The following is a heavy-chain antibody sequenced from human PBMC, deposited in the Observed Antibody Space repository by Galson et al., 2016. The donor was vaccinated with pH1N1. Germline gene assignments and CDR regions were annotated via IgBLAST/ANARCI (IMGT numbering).Heavy chain of an antibody. V-gene: IGHV1-69*13. D-gene: IGHD4-17*01. Sequence: SVKVSCKASGGTFSSYGISWVRQAPGQGLEWMGRIIPIFGTANYAQKFQGRVTITADESTSTAHMELSSLRSEDTAVYYCARWDYGDYVGWFDPWGQGTLVTVSS. CDR1: GGTFSSYG. CDR2: IIPIFGTA. J-gene: IGHJ5*02. CDR3: ARWDYGDYVGWFDP.